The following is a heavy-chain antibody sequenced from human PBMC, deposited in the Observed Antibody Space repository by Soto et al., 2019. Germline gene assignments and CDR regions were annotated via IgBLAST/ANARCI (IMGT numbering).Heavy chain of an antibody. Sequence: EVQLLESGGGLVQPGGSLRLSCAASGFTFSGYAMSWVRQAPGKGLEWVSAIGSGSPFYADSVKGRFTISRDNANSMLYLQMNSLRADDTAVYFCAQDLGSSWYHYNSFALGGRGTLVTVSS. CDR3: AQDLGSSWYHYNSFAL. J-gene: IGHJ5*02. CDR2: IGSGSP. V-gene: IGHV3-23*01. D-gene: IGHD6-13*01. CDR1: GFTFSGYA.